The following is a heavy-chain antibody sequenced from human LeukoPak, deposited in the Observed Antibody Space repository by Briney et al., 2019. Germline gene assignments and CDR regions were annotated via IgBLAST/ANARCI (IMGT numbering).Heavy chain of an antibody. V-gene: IGHV3-33*08. D-gene: IGHD3-22*01. CDR3: AREIYYDSCGYYSHGLDI. J-gene: IGHJ3*02. Sequence: GRSLRLSCAASGFTFSNYGMHWVRQAPGKGLEWVAVVSLTGDNMFYADSVKGRFTISRDNSKNTLYLQMNSLRADDTAVYYCAREIYYDSCGYYSHGLDIWGQGTMVTVSS. CDR1: GFTFSNYG. CDR2: VSLTGDNM.